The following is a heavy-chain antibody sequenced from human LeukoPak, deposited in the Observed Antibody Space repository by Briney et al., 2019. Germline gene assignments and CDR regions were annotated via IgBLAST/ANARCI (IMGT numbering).Heavy chain of an antibody. CDR1: GGSIRSSYYY. V-gene: IGHV4-39*01. D-gene: IGHD6-19*01. J-gene: IGHJ4*02. CDR3: ARLGSGWQFDY. CDR2: IYDSGST. Sequence: SETLSLTCTVSGGSIRSSYYYWGWIRQPPGKGLEWIGSIYDSGSTYYNPSLKSRVTISVDTSKNQFSLKLSSVTAADTAVYYCARLGSGWQFDYWGQGTLVTVSS.